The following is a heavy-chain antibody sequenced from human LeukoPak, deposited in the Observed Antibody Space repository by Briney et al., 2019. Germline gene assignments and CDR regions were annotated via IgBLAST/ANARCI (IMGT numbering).Heavy chain of an antibody. CDR2: ISPSGGST. Sequence: GPSVKLSCKAFGYTFTRNYMHWVRQAPGQGPEWMGVISPSGGSTTYALKFQGRVTLTRDMSTSTDYLELSSLRSEDTAVYYCARGGISGWYDYWGQGTLVTVSS. J-gene: IGHJ4*02. CDR3: ARGGISGWYDY. D-gene: IGHD6-19*01. CDR1: GYTFTRNY. V-gene: IGHV1-46*01.